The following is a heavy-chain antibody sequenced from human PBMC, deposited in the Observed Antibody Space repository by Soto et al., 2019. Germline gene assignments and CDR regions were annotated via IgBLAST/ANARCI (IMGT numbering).Heavy chain of an antibody. Sequence: PSETLSLTCTVSGGPIISYYWSWIRQPPGKGLEWIGYIYYSGSTNYNPSLKSRVTISVDTSKNQFSLKLSSVTAADTAVYYCARLIHYYDSSGYYYWAPSYFDYWGQGTLVTVSS. CDR2: IYYSGST. CDR3: ARLIHYYDSSGYYYWAPSYFDY. D-gene: IGHD3-22*01. CDR1: GGPIISYY. J-gene: IGHJ4*02. V-gene: IGHV4-59*01.